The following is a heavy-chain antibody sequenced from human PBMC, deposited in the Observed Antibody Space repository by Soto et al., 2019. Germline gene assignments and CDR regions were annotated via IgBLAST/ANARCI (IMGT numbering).Heavy chain of an antibody. Sequence: GGSLRLSCTASGFNFADYAVHWVRQVPGKGLEWVSFIRAKAHGRTTDYAASVKGRLTISRDDSKSIAYLQMNSLKTEDTALYYCTRAYSSSPLDYWGQGARVTVSS. J-gene: IGHJ4*02. V-gene: IGHV3-49*04. CDR1: GFNFADYA. CDR3: TRAYSSSPLDY. CDR2: IRAKAHGRTT. D-gene: IGHD6-13*01.